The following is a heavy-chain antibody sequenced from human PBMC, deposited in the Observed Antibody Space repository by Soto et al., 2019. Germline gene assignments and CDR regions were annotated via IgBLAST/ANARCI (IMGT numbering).Heavy chain of an antibody. Sequence: HPGGSLRLSCAASGFTFSSYGMSWVRQAPGKGLDWVSHISGTGGTTYYADSVKGRFTISRDNSKNTLHLQMNSLRAEDTAVYYCAKRHDSSNRDFDYWGQGALVTVSS. D-gene: IGHD3-22*01. J-gene: IGHJ4*02. CDR2: ISGTGGTT. V-gene: IGHV3-23*01. CDR1: GFTFSSYG. CDR3: AKRHDSSNRDFDY.